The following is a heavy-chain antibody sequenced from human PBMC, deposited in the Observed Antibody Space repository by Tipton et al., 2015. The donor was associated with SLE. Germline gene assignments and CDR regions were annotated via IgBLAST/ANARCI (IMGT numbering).Heavy chain of an antibody. CDR3: ARGERSSMPDC. J-gene: IGHJ4*02. D-gene: IGHD2-2*01. CDR2: IYYSGST. CDR1: GGSISSSSHY. Sequence: TLSLTCTVSGGSISSSSHYWGWIRQPPGKGLEWIGSIYYSGSTYYNPSLKSRVTISVDTSKNQFSLKLSSVTAADTAVYYCARGERSSMPDCWGQGTLVTVSS. V-gene: IGHV4-39*01.